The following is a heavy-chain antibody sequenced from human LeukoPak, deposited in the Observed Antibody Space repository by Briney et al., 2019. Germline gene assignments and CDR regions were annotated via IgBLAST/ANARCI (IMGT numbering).Heavy chain of an antibody. CDR3: ASPGIAAAGREFYFDY. D-gene: IGHD6-13*01. Sequence: PSQTLSLTCTVSGGSISSGDYYWSWIRQPPGKGLEWIGYIYYSGSTYYNPSLKSRVSISVDTSKNQFSLKLSSVTAADTAVYYCASPGIAAAGREFYFDYWGQGTLVTVSP. CDR1: GGSISSGDYY. CDR2: IYYSGST. J-gene: IGHJ4*02. V-gene: IGHV4-30-4*08.